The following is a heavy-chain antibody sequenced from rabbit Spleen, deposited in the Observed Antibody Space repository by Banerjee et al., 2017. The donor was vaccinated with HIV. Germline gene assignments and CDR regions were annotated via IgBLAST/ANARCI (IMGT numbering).Heavy chain of an antibody. CDR3: ARDTGSSFSTYGMDL. V-gene: IGHV1S40*01. Sequence: QSLEESGGDLVKPGASLTLTCTASGISFSAGYYMCWVRQAPGKGLEWIACIHGGSNGNTYYASWAKGRFTISKTSSTTVTLQMTSLTDADTATYFCARDTGSSFSTYGMDLWGPGTLVTVS. CDR2: IHGGSNGNT. CDR1: GISFSAGYY. J-gene: IGHJ6*01. D-gene: IGHD8-1*01.